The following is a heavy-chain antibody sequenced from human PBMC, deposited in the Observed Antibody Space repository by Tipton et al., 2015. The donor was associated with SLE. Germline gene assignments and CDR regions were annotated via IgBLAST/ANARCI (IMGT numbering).Heavy chain of an antibody. CDR3: AREGPAAAGYFLY. CDR1: VYSISSGYY. V-gene: IGHV4-61*02. Sequence: TLSLTCAVSVYSISSGYYWTWIRQPAGKGLEWLGRIFTRGSPNYNPSLQSRVTISRDTSKNQFSLTLSAMTAADTAIYYCAREGPAAAGYFLYWGQGILVTVSS. J-gene: IGHJ4*01. CDR2: IFTRGSP. D-gene: IGHD6-13*01.